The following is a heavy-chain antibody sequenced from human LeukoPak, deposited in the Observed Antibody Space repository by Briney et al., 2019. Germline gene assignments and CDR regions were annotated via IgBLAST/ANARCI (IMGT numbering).Heavy chain of an antibody. CDR2: ISSSSSYI. D-gene: IGHD4-17*01. CDR1: GFTFSSYS. J-gene: IGHJ3*02. Sequence: GGSLRLSCAASGFTFSSYSMNWVRQAPGKGLEWVSSISSSSSYIYYADSVKGRFTISRDNAKNSLYLQMNSLRAEDTAVYYCARDPTRPDAFDIWGQGTMVTVSS. CDR3: ARDPTRPDAFDI. V-gene: IGHV3-21*01.